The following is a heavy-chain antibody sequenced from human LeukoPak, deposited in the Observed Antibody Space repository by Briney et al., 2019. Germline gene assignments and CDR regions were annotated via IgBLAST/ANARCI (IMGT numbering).Heavy chain of an antibody. CDR2: IIPIFGTA. CDR1: GGTFNDYA. CDR3: ASRGSYVSFDY. Sequence: SVKVSCKASGGTFNDYAINWVRQAPGQGLEWMGGIIPIFGTANYAQKFQGRVTITADESTSTAYMELSSLRSEDTAVYYRASRGSYVSFDYWGQGTLVTVSS. V-gene: IGHV1-69*01. D-gene: IGHD1-26*01. J-gene: IGHJ4*02.